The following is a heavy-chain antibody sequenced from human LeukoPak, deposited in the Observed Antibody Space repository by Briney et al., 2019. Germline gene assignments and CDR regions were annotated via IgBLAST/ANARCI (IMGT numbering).Heavy chain of an antibody. V-gene: IGHV3-21*01. D-gene: IGHD1-26*01. CDR2: ISSSSSYI. Sequence: AGGSLRLSCVDSGFTFSTYSMNWVRQAPGKGLEWVSSISSSSSYIYYGDSVKGRFTISRDNSKNTLFLQMTSLRAEDTAVYYCAKHPGDFTGIVNYYYMDLWGKGTTVTVSS. CDR1: GFTFSTYS. J-gene: IGHJ6*03. CDR3: AKHPGDFTGIVNYYYMDL.